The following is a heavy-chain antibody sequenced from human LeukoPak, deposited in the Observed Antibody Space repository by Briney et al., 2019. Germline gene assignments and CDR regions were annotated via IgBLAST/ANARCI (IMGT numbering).Heavy chain of an antibody. J-gene: IGHJ4*02. Sequence: GESLKISCKGSGYSFTSYWIGWVRQMPGQGLEWMGIIYPGDSDTRYSPSFQGQVTISADKSISTAYLQWGSLKASDTAMYYCARLNSGYYDSSGYFIDYWGQGTLVTVSS. V-gene: IGHV5-51*01. CDR1: GYSFTSYW. D-gene: IGHD3-22*01. CDR3: ARLNSGYYDSSGYFIDY. CDR2: IYPGDSDT.